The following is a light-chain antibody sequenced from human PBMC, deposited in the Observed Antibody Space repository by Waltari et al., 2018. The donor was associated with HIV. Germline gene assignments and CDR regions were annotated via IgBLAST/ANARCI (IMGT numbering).Light chain of an antibody. CDR1: HSHVVTYNY. Sequence: QSALTQPASVSGSPGQAVPISCTGTHSHVVTYNYVSWYQQHPCTAPRLISYEVTNRTSGVATSVSGSKSGNTAYLIISGLQAEDEADYFCSSYASTRSLIFCGGTELTVL. J-gene: IGLJ2*01. CDR2: EVT. V-gene: IGLV2-14*03. CDR3: SSYASTRSLI.